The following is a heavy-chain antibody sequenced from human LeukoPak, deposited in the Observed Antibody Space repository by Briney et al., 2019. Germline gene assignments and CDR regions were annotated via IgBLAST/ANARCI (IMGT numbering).Heavy chain of an antibody. CDR2: IIPIFGTA. D-gene: IGHD3-22*01. CDR3: ASLSTYYYDSSGYYYGPIGFDY. CDR1: GGTFSSYA. Sequence: SVKVSCKASGGTFSSYAISWVRQAPGQGLEWMGGIIPIFGTANYAQKFQVRVAITTDESTSTAYMELSSLRSEDTAVYYCASLSTYYYDSSGYYYGPIGFDYWGQGTLVTVSS. V-gene: IGHV1-69*05. J-gene: IGHJ4*02.